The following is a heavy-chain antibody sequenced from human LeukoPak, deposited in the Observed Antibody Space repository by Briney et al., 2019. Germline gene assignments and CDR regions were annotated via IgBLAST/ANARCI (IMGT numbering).Heavy chain of an antibody. D-gene: IGHD5-12*01. J-gene: IGHJ4*02. CDR2: IRYDGSNK. Sequence: GGSLRLSCAASGLTFSNYGMHWVRQAPGKGLDWVGFIRYDGSNKYYADSVKGRFTISRDNSKNTLYLQMNSLRAEDTALYFCAKASRGYSGYDYSAPDYWGQGTLVTVSS. V-gene: IGHV3-30*02. CDR1: GLTFSNYG. CDR3: AKASRGYSGYDYSAPDY.